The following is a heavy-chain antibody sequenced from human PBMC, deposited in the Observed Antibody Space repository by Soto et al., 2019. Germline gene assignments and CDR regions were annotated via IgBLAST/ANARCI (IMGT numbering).Heavy chain of an antibody. CDR3: VRDPAAAQRASDY. V-gene: IGHV4-59*01. D-gene: IGHD6-13*01. J-gene: IGHJ4*02. CDR2: VYYTGTT. Sequence: SETLALTCTVSGGSISSYFYIWVRQPPGKRLEWIGSVYYTGTTDYNPSLKSRVTISVDTSKTQFSLNLRSVTAADTAVYYCVRDPAAAQRASDYWGRGTLVA. CDR1: GGSISSYF.